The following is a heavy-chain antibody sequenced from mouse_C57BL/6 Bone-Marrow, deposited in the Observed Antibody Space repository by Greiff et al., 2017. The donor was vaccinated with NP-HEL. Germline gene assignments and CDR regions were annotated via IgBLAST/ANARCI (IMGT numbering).Heavy chain of an antibody. V-gene: IGHV1-81*01. CDR1: GYTFTSYG. J-gene: IGHJ2*01. Sequence: VQLQQSGAELARPGASVKLSCKASGYTFTSYGISWVKQRTGQGLEWIGEIYPRSGNTYYNEKFKGKATLTADKSSSTAYMRLRSLTSEDSAVYFCARSSPNYYGSSPSFDYWGQGTTLTVSS. D-gene: IGHD1-1*01. CDR3: ARSSPNYYGSSPSFDY. CDR2: IYPRSGNT.